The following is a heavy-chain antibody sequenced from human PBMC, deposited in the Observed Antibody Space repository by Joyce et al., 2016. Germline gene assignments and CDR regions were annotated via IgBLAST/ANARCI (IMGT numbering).Heavy chain of an antibody. CDR3: ARERITFGRAIIMDGMDV. CDR1: GGSLGGGGHY. D-gene: IGHD3-16*02. J-gene: IGHJ6*02. V-gene: IGHV4-61*02. Sequence: QAQLQESGPGLVKPSQTLSLTCTVSGGSLGGGGHYWNWIRQSAGRGLEWIGRIQGSGSTNYHPPLKSRVRISVGTSKNQFSLRLSSVTAADTALYYCARERITFGRAIIMDGMDVWGQGTTVTVSS. CDR2: IQGSGST.